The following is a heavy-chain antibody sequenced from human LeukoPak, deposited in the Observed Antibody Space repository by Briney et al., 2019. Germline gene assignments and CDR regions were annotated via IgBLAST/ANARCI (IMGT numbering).Heavy chain of an antibody. Sequence: HPGGSLRLSCAASGFTFSTSVMSWVRQAPGKGPEWVSSIGVSGDTTEYVDSVKGRFTISRDNFKNTLYLQMSSLRDEDTAVYYCARWERFDPWGQGTLVSVSS. J-gene: IGHJ5*02. CDR1: GFTFSTSV. CDR3: ARWERFDP. CDR2: IGVSGDTT. D-gene: IGHD1-26*01. V-gene: IGHV3-23*01.